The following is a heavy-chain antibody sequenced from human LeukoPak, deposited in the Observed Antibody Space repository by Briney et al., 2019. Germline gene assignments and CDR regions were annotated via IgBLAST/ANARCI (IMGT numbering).Heavy chain of an antibody. D-gene: IGHD6-13*01. V-gene: IGHV4-30-2*01. CDR2: IYHSGST. Sequence: PSQTLSLTCAVSGGSISSGGYSWSWIRQPPGKGLEWIGYIYHSGSTYYNPSLKSRVTISVDRSKNQFSLKLSSVTAADTAVYYCARLGAATGNFDYWGQGTLVTVSS. CDR1: GGSISSGGYS. J-gene: IGHJ4*02. CDR3: ARLGAATGNFDY.